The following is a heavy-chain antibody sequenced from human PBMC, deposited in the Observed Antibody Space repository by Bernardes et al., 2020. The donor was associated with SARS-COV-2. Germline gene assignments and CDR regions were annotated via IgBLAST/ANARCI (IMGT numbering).Heavy chain of an antibody. J-gene: IGHJ4*02. Sequence: GGSLSLSCAASGVSFSDYAMSWVRQAPGKGLEWVAGIIGNGGGTYYAESVKGRFTISRDISKSTLYLQMHSLRDEDTAVYFCAKDYPEKAGGSGEDSFFDYWGKGTQVNVPS. D-gene: IGHD3-10*01. CDR1: GVSFSDYA. CDR3: AKDYPEKAGGSGEDSFFDY. CDR2: IIGNGGGT. V-gene: IGHV3-23*01.